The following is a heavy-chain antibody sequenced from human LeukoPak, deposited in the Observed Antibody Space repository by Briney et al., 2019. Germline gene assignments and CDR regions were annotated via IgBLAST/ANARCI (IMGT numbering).Heavy chain of an antibody. V-gene: IGHV4-34*01. CDR1: GGSFSGYY. CDR3: ARYGSGNNWFDP. J-gene: IGHJ5*02. D-gene: IGHD3-10*01. CDR2: INHSGST. Sequence: PSETLSLTCAVYGGSFSGYYWSWIRQPPGKGLEWIGEINHSGSTNYNPSPKSRVTISVDTSKNQFSLKLSSVTAADTAVYYCARYGSGNNWFDPWGQGTLVTVSS.